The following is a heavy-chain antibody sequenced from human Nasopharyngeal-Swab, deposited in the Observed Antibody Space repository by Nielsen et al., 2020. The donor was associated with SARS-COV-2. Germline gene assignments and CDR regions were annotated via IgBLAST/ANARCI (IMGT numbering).Heavy chain of an antibody. D-gene: IGHD3-9*01. Sequence: VRQAPGKGLEWIGEIYHSGSTNYNPSLKSRVTISVDTSKNQFSLKLSSVTAADTAVYYCARVTGYYYYYMDVWGKGTTVTVSS. J-gene: IGHJ6*03. CDR2: IYHSGST. CDR3: ARVTGYYYYYMDV. V-gene: IGHV4-4*02.